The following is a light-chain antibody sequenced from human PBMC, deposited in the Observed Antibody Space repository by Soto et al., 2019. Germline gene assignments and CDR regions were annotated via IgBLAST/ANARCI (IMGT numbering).Light chain of an antibody. Sequence: EIVMTQSPVTLSVSLGERATLSCRASQSVSSKLAWYQQKRGQAPRLLMYGASTRATGTPVRFSGSGSGTEFTLTISSLQSEDYAVYFCQQYIRWPLTFGGGTKVDIK. V-gene: IGKV3-15*01. CDR1: QSVSSK. J-gene: IGKJ4*01. CDR2: GAS. CDR3: QQYIRWPLT.